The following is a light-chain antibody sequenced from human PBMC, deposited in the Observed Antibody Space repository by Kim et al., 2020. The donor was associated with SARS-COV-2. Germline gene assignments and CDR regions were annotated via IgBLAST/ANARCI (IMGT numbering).Light chain of an antibody. CDR3: SSYTTSSTWV. Sequence: QSALTQPASVSGSPGQSITISCTGTNSDVGGYNHVSWYQQHPGKAPKLMIYDVSKRPSGVSNRFSGSKSGNTASLTISGLQAEDEADYYCSSYTTSSTWVFGGGTKLTVL. V-gene: IGLV2-14*01. CDR1: NSDVGGYNH. CDR2: DVS. J-gene: IGLJ3*02.